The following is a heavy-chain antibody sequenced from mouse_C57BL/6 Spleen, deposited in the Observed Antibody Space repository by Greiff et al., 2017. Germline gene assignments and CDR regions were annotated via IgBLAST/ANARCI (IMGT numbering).Heavy chain of an antibody. V-gene: IGHV5-16*01. CDR1: GFTFSDYY. CDR3: ARAYYGSSYVGYFDV. CDR2: INYDGSST. Sequence: EVKLMESEGGLVQPGSSMKLSCTASGFTFSDYYMAWVRQVPEKGLEWVANINYDGSSTYYLDSLKSRFIISRDNAKNILYLQMSSLKSEDTATYYCARAYYGSSYVGYFDVWGTGTTVTVSS. J-gene: IGHJ1*03. D-gene: IGHD1-1*01.